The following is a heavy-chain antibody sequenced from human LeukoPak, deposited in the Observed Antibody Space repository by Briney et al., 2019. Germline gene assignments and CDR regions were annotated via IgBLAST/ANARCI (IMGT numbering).Heavy chain of an antibody. V-gene: IGHV3-21*01. Sequence: GGSLRLSCAASGFTFSSYSMNWVRQAPGKGLEWVSSISSSSSYIYYADSVKGRFTISRDNAKNPLYLQMNSLRAEDTAVYYCARGGGGGATYDYWGQGTLVTVSS. J-gene: IGHJ4*02. CDR3: ARGGGGGATYDY. CDR1: GFTFSSYS. CDR2: ISSSSSYI. D-gene: IGHD1-26*01.